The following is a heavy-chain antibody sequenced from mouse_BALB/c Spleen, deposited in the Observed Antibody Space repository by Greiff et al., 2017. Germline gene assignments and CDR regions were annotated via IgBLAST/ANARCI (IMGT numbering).Heavy chain of an antibody. D-gene: IGHD2-1*01. CDR1: GFTFSSFG. CDR2: ISSGSSTI. Sequence: EVQLQESGGGLVQPGGSRKLSCAASGFTFSSFGMHWVRQAPEKGLEWVAYISSGSSTIYYADTVKGRFTISRDNPKNTLFLQMTSLRSEDTAMYYCARDGKGSMDYWGQGTSVTVSS. V-gene: IGHV5-17*02. J-gene: IGHJ4*01. CDR3: ARDGKGSMDY.